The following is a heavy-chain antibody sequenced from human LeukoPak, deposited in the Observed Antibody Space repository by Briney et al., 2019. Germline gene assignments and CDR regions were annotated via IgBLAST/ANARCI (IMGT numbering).Heavy chain of an antibody. CDR3: ARKSGLRYGEGGDY. CDR2: IIPIFGTA. V-gene: IGHV1-69*13. Sequence: GASVKVSCKASGGTFSSYAISWVRQAPGQGLEWMGGIIPIFGTANYAQKFQGRVTITADESTSTAYMELSSLRSEDTAVYYCARKSGLRYGEGGDYWGQGTLVTVSS. J-gene: IGHJ4*02. D-gene: IGHD3-9*01. CDR1: GGTFSSYA.